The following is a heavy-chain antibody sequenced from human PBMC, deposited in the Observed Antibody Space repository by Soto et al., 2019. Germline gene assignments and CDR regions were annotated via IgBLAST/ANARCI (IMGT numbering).Heavy chain of an antibody. CDR2: INSDGSST. J-gene: IGHJ4*02. CDR1: GVTFSSYW. V-gene: IGHV3-74*01. D-gene: IGHD1-26*01. CDR3: ARSYLWEPLGY. Sequence: PSGSLRLSCAASGVTFSSYWMHWVRQAPGKGLVWVSRINSDGSSTSYADSVKGRFTISRDNAKNTLYLQMNSLRAEDTAVYYCARSYLWEPLGYWGQGTLVTVSS.